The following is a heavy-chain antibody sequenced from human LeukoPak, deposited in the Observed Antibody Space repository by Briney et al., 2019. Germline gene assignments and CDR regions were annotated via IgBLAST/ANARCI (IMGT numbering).Heavy chain of an antibody. J-gene: IGHJ3*02. Sequence: ASVKVSCKTSGYTLTSYGISWVRQAPGQGLEWMGWISGYNGNTNYAQKFQGRVTMITDTSTSTAYMELRSLRSDDTAVYYCARPRVAGSFDIWGQGTMVTVSS. CDR2: ISGYNGNT. D-gene: IGHD2-15*01. CDR1: GYTLTSYG. CDR3: ARPRVAGSFDI. V-gene: IGHV1-18*01.